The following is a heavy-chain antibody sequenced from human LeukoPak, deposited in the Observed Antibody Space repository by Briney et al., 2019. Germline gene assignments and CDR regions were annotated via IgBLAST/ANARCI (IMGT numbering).Heavy chain of an antibody. Sequence: SETLSLTCTVSGGSISSSRYYWGWIRQPPGKGLEWIGSIYYSGSTYYNPSLKSRVTIYVDTSMNQFSLKLSSVTAADTAVYYCARHDYFGSGSSHNNYYYYGMDVWGRGTTVTVS. CDR2: IYYSGST. J-gene: IGHJ6*02. CDR3: ARHDYFGSGSSHNNYYYYGMDV. V-gene: IGHV4-39*01. CDR1: GGSISSSRYY. D-gene: IGHD3-10*01.